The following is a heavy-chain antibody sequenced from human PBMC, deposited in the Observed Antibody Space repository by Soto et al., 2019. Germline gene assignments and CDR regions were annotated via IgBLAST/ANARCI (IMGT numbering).Heavy chain of an antibody. CDR3: ATRIYGDYVIFDY. V-gene: IGHV4-39*01. D-gene: IGHD4-17*01. CDR1: GGSISSSSYY. CDR2: IYYSGST. J-gene: IGHJ4*02. Sequence: SSETLSLTCTVSGGSISSSSYYWGWIRQPPGKGLEWIGSIYYSGSTYYNPSLKSRVTISVDTSKNQFSLKLSSVTAADTAVYYCATRIYGDYVIFDYWGQGTLVTVSS.